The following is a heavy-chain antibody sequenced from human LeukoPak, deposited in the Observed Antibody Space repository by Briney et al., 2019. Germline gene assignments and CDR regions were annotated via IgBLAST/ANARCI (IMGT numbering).Heavy chain of an antibody. V-gene: IGHV5-51*01. CDR3: ARGGGTDLRFLEWLLSNDAFDI. CDR1: GYSFTSYW. D-gene: IGHD3-3*01. CDR2: IHPGDSDT. Sequence: GESLKISCKGSGYSFTSYWIGWVRQMPGKGLEWMGIIHPGDSDTRYSPSFQGQVTISADKSISTAYLQWSSLKASDTAMYYCARGGGTDLRFLEWLLSNDAFDIWGQGTMVTVSS. J-gene: IGHJ3*02.